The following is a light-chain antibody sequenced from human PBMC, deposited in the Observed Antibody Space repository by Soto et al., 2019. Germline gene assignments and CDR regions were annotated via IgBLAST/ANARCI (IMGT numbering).Light chain of an antibody. J-gene: IGLJ2*01. CDR1: SSDVGRYNY. V-gene: IGLV2-14*03. CDR2: DVT. Sequence: QSALTQPASVSGSPGQSITISCTGTSSDVGRYNYVSWYQQHPGKGPKLMIYDVTNRPSGVSNRFSGSKSGNTAALTISGLQAEDEADYYCSSYAGSSTLVFGGGTKLIVL. CDR3: SSYAGSSTLV.